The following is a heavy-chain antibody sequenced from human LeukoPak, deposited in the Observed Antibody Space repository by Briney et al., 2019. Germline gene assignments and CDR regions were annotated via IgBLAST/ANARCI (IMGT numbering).Heavy chain of an antibody. CDR2: IKQDGSEM. CDR3: ARDMSFSTSGWYGELDN. V-gene: IGHV3-7*05. Sequence: GGSLRLSCAVSGFIFDDFWMSWVRQAQGKGLEWVANIKQDGSEMYYVDSVKGRFTISRDNAKNSLFLQMNSLRVEDTALYYCARDMSFSTSGWYGELDNWGQGTLVTVSS. J-gene: IGHJ4*02. CDR1: GFIFDDFW. D-gene: IGHD6-19*01.